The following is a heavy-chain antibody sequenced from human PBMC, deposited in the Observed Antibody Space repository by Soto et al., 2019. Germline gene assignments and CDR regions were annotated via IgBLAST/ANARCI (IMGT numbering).Heavy chain of an antibody. Sequence: QVQLVQSGAEVKKPGSSVKVSCKASGGTFSSYTISWVRQAPGQGLEWMGRIIPILGIANYAQKFQGRVRITADKSTSTAYMELSSLRSEDTAVYYCASGYCSGGSCPDYWGQGTLVTVSS. CDR1: GGTFSSYT. CDR2: IIPILGIA. D-gene: IGHD2-15*01. V-gene: IGHV1-69*02. J-gene: IGHJ4*02. CDR3: ASGYCSGGSCPDY.